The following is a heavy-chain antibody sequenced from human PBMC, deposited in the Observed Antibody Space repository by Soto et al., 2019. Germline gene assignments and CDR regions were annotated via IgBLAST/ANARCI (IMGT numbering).Heavy chain of an antibody. V-gene: IGHV1-3*01. Sequence: ASVKVSCKASGYTFTSYAMHWVRQAPGQRLEWMGWINAGNGNTKYSQKFQGRVTITRDTSASTAYMELSSLRSEDTAVYYCARGSLLTGYSNDFDYWGQGTLVTVSS. J-gene: IGHJ4*02. D-gene: IGHD3-9*01. CDR1: GYTFTSYA. CDR3: ARGSLLTGYSNDFDY. CDR2: INAGNGNT.